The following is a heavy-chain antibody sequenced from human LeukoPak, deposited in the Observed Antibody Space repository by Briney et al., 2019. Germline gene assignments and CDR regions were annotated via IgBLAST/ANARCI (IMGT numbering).Heavy chain of an antibody. CDR3: VNQISGWVY. Sequence: PGGSLRLSCAASGFTFSNSWMHWVRQAPGKGLVWVSRISSDGSSTNYADSVKGRFTISRDNSKNTLYLQMSSLRPEDTAVYYCVNQISGWVYWGQGTLVTVSS. J-gene: IGHJ4*02. V-gene: IGHV3-74*01. CDR1: GFTFSNSW. D-gene: IGHD6-19*01. CDR2: ISSDGSST.